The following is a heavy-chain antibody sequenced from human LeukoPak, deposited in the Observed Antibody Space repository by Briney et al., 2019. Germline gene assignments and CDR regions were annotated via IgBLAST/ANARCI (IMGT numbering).Heavy chain of an antibody. V-gene: IGHV1-2*02. CDR1: GYTFTRYY. D-gene: IGHD1-26*01. J-gene: IGHJ5*02. CDR2: INPNSGGT. Sequence: GASVKVSYKASGYTFTRYYMHWVRQPPGQGLEWMGWINPNSGGTNYAQKFQGRVTMTSDTSISTAYMELSRLRSDDTAVYYCAIPVEGAMTNWFDPWGQGTLVTVSS. CDR3: AIPVEGAMTNWFDP.